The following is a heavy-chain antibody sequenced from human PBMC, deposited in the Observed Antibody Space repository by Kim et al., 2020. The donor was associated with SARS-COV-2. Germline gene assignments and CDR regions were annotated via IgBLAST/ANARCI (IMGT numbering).Heavy chain of an antibody. J-gene: IGHJ3*02. V-gene: IGHV3-21*06. CDR1: GFTFSTYG. D-gene: IGHD2-8*01. Sequence: GGSLRLSCAASGFTFSTYGVNWVRQAPGKGLEWVSFISGSGSGIYYADSVKGRFTISRDNAKNSLYLQMNSLRDEDTAVYYCVREERYYIDGECFDVFDIWDQGTMVAVSS. CDR2: ISGSGSGI. CDR3: VREERYYIDGECFDVFDI.